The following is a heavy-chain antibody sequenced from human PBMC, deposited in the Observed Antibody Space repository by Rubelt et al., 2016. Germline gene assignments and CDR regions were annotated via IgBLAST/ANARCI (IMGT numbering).Heavy chain of an antibody. CDR1: GYSFTTYW. CDR2: IYPGDSDT. V-gene: IGHV5-51*01. J-gene: IGHJ3*02. D-gene: IGHD1-26*01. CDR3: ARLRGSPQGAAFDI. Sequence: EVQLVQSGAEVKKPGESLKISCKGSGYSFTTYWIGWVRPMPGKGLECMGIIYPGDSDTRYSPSFQAQGTISADKYISTAYLQWSSLKASDTAMYYCARLRGSPQGAAFDIWGQGTMVTVSS.